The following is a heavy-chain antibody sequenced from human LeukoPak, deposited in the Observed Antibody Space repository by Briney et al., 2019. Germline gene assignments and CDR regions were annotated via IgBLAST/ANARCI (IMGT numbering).Heavy chain of an antibody. J-gene: IGHJ6*02. CDR1: GFTFSSYA. V-gene: IGHV3-23*01. Sequence: QSGGSLRLSCAASGFTFSSYAMSWVRQAPGKALEWVSVISRSGGTPYYADSVKGRFTISRDNSKNTLYLQMNSLRAEDTAVYYCAKGLSGYSSGWFVVGMDVWGQGTTVTVSS. CDR3: AKGLSGYSSGWFVVGMDV. D-gene: IGHD6-19*01. CDR2: ISRSGGTP.